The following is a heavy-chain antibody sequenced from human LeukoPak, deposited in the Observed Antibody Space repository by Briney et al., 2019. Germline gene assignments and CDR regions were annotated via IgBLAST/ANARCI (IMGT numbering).Heavy chain of an antibody. CDR2: INPSGGST. D-gene: IGHD6-13*01. Sequence: ASVKVSCKASGYTFTSYYMHWVRQAPGQGLEWMGIINPSGGSTSYAQKFQGRVTMTRDTSTSTVYMELSSLRSEDTAVYYCARSEGIAAADGVGDYWGQGTLVTVSS. CDR1: GYTFTSYY. J-gene: IGHJ4*02. CDR3: ARSEGIAAADGVGDY. V-gene: IGHV1-46*01.